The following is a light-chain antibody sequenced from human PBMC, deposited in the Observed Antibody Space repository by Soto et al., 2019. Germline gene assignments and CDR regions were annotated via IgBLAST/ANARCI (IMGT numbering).Light chain of an antibody. V-gene: IGLV2-14*01. CDR1: SSDIGAYNY. J-gene: IGLJ3*02. CDR2: KVT. Sequence: QSALTQPASVSGSPGQSITISCTGTSSDIGAYNYVSWYQQHPGKAPKLMIYKVTSRPSGVSIRFSGSKSGSAASLTISGLQAEDEADHYCSSYSGISHWVFGGGTKVTVL. CDR3: SSYSGISHWV.